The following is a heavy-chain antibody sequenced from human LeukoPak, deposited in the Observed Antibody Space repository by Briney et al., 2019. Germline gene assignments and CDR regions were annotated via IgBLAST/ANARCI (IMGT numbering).Heavy chain of an antibody. V-gene: IGHV4-39*07. J-gene: IGHJ6*03. CDR3: ARVATTNYYYYMDV. CDR1: GGSISSSSYY. Sequence: PSETLSLTCAVSGGSISSSSYYWGWIRQPPGKGLEWIGSIYYSGCTYYNPSLKSRVTISVDTSKNQFSLKLSSVTAADTAVYYCARVATTNYYYYMDVWGKGTTVTVSS. D-gene: IGHD1-26*01. CDR2: IYYSGCT.